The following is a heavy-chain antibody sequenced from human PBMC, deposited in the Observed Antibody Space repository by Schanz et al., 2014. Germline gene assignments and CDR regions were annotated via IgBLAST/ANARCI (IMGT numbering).Heavy chain of an antibody. Sequence: QVQLVQSGAEVKKPGASVKVSCKASGYTFTSYGINWVRQAPGQGLEWMGWINPNSGDTNYAQKFQGWVTVTRDTSISTVYMELSRVTYEDTAVYYCARDDRAYYYGMDVWGQGTTVTVSS. D-gene: IGHD3-22*01. J-gene: IGHJ6*02. CDR2: INPNSGDT. CDR3: ARDDRAYYYGMDV. CDR1: GYTFTSYG. V-gene: IGHV1-2*04.